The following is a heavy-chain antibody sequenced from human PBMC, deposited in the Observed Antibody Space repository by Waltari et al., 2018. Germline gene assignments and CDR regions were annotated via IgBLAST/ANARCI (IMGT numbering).Heavy chain of an antibody. CDR1: GYSFTSYW. CDR3: ARHTAYYDFWSGYRQVDY. V-gene: IGHV5-51*01. D-gene: IGHD3-3*01. Sequence: EVQLVQSGAEVKKPGESLKISCKGSGYSFTSYWIGWVRQMPGKGLEWMGIIYPGDSDTRYSPSFQGQVTISADKSISTAYLQWSSLKASDTAMYYCARHTAYYDFWSGYRQVDYWGQGTLVTVSS. CDR2: IYPGDSDT. J-gene: IGHJ4*02.